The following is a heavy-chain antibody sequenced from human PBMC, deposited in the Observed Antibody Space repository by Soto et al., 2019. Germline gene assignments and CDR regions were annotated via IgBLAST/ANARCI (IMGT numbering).Heavy chain of an antibody. J-gene: IGHJ4*02. D-gene: IGHD6-13*01. Sequence: SETLSLTCTVSGGSMRNYFWTWIRQPPGKGLEWIGYIHYSGTTSFFPSYNPSLRSRVAISEDTSKNQFSLKLLSVTTADTAVYFCAAGEASSRNLAPYYLDFWGQGTLVTVSS. V-gene: IGHV4-59*01. CDR3: AAGEASSRNLAPYYLDF. CDR2: IHYSGTT. CDR1: GGSMRNYF.